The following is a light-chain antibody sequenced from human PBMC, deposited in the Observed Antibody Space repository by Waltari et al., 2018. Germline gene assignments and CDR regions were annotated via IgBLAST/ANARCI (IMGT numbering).Light chain of an antibody. CDR2: GAF. CDR1: QSVSGH. Sequence: EIVMTQSPATLSVSPGERATLPCRASQSVSGHLAWYKQKPGQAPRLIIHGAFTRATGIPARFSGSGSGTEFSLTISSLQSEDFAIYYCQQYYDWPPWTFGQGTKVEL. J-gene: IGKJ1*01. CDR3: QQYYDWPPWT. V-gene: IGKV3D-15*01.